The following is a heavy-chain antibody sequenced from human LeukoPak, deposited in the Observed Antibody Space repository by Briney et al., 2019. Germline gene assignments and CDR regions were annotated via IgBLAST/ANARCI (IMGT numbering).Heavy chain of an antibody. CDR3: ARWDNTAMVVGFDY. V-gene: IGHV5-10-1*01. D-gene: IGHD5-18*01. CDR2: IDPSDSYS. J-gene: IGHJ4*02. CDR1: GYSFTSYR. Sequence: GESLKISCKGSGYSFTSYRINWVRQMPGKGLEWLGRIDPSDSYSKYSPSFQGHVTISTDKSISTVYLQWSSLKASDTAMYYCARWDNTAMVVGFDYWGQGTLVTVSS.